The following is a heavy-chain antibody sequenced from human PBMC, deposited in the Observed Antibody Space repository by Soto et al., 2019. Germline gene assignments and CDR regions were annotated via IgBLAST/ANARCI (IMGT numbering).Heavy chain of an antibody. D-gene: IGHD3-3*01. J-gene: IGHJ6*02. CDR1: GGTFSSYA. CDR3: ARKSAIFGVGPIPPYYYCIDV. Sequence: SVKVSCKASGGTFSSYAISWVRQAPGQGLEWMGGIIPIFGTANYAQKFQGRVTITADESTSTAYMELSSLRSEDTAVYYCARKSAIFGVGPIPPYYYCIDVWGQVTTVTVSS. V-gene: IGHV1-69*13. CDR2: IIPIFGTA.